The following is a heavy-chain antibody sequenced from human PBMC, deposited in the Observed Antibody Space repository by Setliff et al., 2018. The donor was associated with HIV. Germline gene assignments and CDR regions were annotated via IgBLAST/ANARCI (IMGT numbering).Heavy chain of an antibody. CDR2: IWPDDSDT. CDR1: GYTFTNYW. V-gene: IGHV5-51*01. Sequence: PGESLKISCQASGYTFTNYWVGWVRQMPGNGLEWVGLIWPDDSDTIYSPSFQGQVTLSADKSITTVYLQWSSLEAPDTAMYYCARLSKYYDFWTPSYWGQGTLVTVSS. D-gene: IGHD3-3*01. J-gene: IGHJ4*02. CDR3: ARLSKYYDFWTPSY.